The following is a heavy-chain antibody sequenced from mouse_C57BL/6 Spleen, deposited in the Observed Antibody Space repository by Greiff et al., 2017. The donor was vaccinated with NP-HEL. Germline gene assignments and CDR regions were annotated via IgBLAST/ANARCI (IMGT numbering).Heavy chain of an antibody. J-gene: IGHJ4*01. D-gene: IGHD1-1*01. CDR2: INPNNGGT. V-gene: IGHV1-22*01. Sequence: EVQLQQSGPELVKPGASVKMSCKASGYTFTDYNMHWVKQSHGKSLEWIGYINPNNGGTSYNQKFKGKATLTVNKSSSTAYMELRSLTSEDSAVYYGARGESYYYGSSYDAMDYWGQGTSVTVSS. CDR3: ARGESYYYGSSYDAMDY. CDR1: GYTFTDYN.